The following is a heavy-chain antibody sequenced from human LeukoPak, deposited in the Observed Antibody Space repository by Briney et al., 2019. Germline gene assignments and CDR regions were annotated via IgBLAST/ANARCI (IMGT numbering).Heavy chain of an antibody. D-gene: IGHD1-1*01. CDR2: IYYTGST. Sequence: SETLSLTCTVSGGSISSSSYYWGWIRQPPGKGLEWIGTIYYTGSTYYNPSLKSRVTISLDTSKNQFSLKLSSVTAADTAVYYCARGVRLAYYYYGMDVWGQGTTVTVSS. V-gene: IGHV4-39*07. CDR1: GGSISSSSYY. CDR3: ARGVRLAYYYYGMDV. J-gene: IGHJ6*02.